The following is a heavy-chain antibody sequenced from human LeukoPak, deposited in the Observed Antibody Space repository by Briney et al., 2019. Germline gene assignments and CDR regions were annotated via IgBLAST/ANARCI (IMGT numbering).Heavy chain of an antibody. D-gene: IGHD3-22*01. V-gene: IGHV4-34*01. CDR1: GGSFSDYY. J-gene: IGHJ5*02. Sequence: SETLSLTCAVYGGSFSDYYWSWIRQPPGKGLEWIGEINHSGSTNYNPSLKSRVTISIDTSKNQFSLKLSSVTAADTAVYYCAKLPYYYDSPFDPWGQGTLVTVSS. CDR2: INHSGST. CDR3: AKLPYYYDSPFDP.